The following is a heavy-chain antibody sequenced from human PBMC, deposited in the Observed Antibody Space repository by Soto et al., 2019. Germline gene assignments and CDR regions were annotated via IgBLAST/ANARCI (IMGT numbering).Heavy chain of an antibody. J-gene: IGHJ4*02. CDR2: ISGSGGST. V-gene: IGHV3-23*01. Sequence: GVSLRLSCAASGFTFSSYAMSWVRQAPGKGLEWVSAISGSGGSTYYADSVKGRFTISRDNSKNTLYLQMNSLRAEDTAVYYCARDILSGGAYPDYWGQGTKVTVSA. CDR1: GFTFSSYA. D-gene: IGHD3-10*01. CDR3: ARDILSGGAYPDY.